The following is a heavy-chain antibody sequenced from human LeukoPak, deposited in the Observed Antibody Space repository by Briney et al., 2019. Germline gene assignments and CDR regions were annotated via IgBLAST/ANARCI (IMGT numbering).Heavy chain of an antibody. CDR3: ARDGGYSYADDY. J-gene: IGHJ4*02. CDR2: ITYNSGTI. V-gene: IGHV3-48*02. Sequence: GGSLRLSCAVSGLTFSTYAMTWVRQAPGKGLEWVSYITYNSGTIFYADSVKGRFTISRDNAKDSLYLQMSSLRDEDTAVYYCARDGGYSYADDYWGQGTLVTVSS. D-gene: IGHD5-18*01. CDR1: GLTFSTYA.